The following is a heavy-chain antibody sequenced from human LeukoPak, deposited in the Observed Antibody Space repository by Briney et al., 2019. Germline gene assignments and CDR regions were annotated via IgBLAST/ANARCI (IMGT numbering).Heavy chain of an antibody. V-gene: IGHV3-33*01. Sequence: GGSLRLSCAASGFTFSSYGMHWVRQAPGKGLEWVAVIWYDGSNKYYADSVKGRFTISRDNSKNTLCLQMNSLRAEDTAVYYCARDEYYYDSSGYYLDYWGQGTLVTVSS. CDR1: GFTFSSYG. CDR2: IWYDGSNK. CDR3: ARDEYYYDSSGYYLDY. J-gene: IGHJ4*02. D-gene: IGHD3-22*01.